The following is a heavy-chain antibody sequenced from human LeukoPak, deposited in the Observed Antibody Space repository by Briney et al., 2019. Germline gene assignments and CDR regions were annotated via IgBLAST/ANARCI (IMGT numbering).Heavy chain of an antibody. Sequence: SVKVSCKASGGTFSSYAINWVRQAPGQGLEWMGRIIPIFSSPNYAQKFEGRVTITADESTSTAYMELRRLRSEDTAVYFCARGRAMDYNYDMGVWGQGTTVTVSS. CDR1: GGTFSSYA. CDR3: ARGRAMDYNYDMGV. CDR2: IIPIFSSP. V-gene: IGHV1-69*13. J-gene: IGHJ6*02.